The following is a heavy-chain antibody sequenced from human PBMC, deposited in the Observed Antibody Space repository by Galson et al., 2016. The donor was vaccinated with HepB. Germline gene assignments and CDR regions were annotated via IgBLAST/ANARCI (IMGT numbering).Heavy chain of an antibody. CDR3: ARGHDYGDHLAT. D-gene: IGHD4-17*01. J-gene: IGHJ5*02. Sequence: SLRLSCAASGFTVSSRYMSWVRQAPGKGLEWVSAIYSAGSAYYADSVKGRFTISRDEFENTLYLQMNSLRADDTALYYCARGHDYGDHLATWGQGSLVIVSS. CDR2: IYSAGSA. V-gene: IGHV3-53*01. CDR1: GFTVSSRY.